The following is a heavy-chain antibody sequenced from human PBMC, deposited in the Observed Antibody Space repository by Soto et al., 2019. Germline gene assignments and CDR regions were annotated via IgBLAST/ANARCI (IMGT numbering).Heavy chain of an antibody. CDR3: ARVWLPYWYFDL. Sequence: GGSLSLSCAASGFTLSSYWMNWIRQAPGKGLEWVANIKHDGSEKYYVDSVKGRFTISRDNAKNSLYLQMNSLRAEDTAVYYCARVWLPYWYFDLWGSGTLVTVS. CDR2: IKHDGSEK. J-gene: IGHJ2*01. V-gene: IGHV3-7*01. D-gene: IGHD5-12*01. CDR1: GFTLSSYW.